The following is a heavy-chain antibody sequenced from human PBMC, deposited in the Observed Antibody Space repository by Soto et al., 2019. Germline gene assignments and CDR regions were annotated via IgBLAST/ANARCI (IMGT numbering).Heavy chain of an antibody. J-gene: IGHJ6*02. CDR3: ARDKGTGDYALDYYYGMDV. Sequence: SVKVSCKASGGTFSSYAISWGRQAPGQGLEWMGGIIPIFGTANYAQKFQGRVTITADESTSTAYMELSSLRSEDTAVYYCARDKGTGDYALDYYYGMDVWGQGTTVTVSS. CDR1: GGTFSSYA. V-gene: IGHV1-69*13. CDR2: IIPIFGTA. D-gene: IGHD4-17*01.